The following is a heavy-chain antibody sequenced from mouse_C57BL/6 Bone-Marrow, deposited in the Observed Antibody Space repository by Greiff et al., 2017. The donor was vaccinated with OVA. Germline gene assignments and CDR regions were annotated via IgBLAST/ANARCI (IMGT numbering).Heavy chain of an antibody. CDR1: GYTFTSYW. D-gene: IGHD2-1*01. CDR2: IDPSDSYT. V-gene: IGHV1-59*01. CDR3: ARGDLLCPRRGGPILAMDY. J-gene: IGHJ4*01. Sequence: QVQLQQSGAELVRPGTSVKLSCKASGYTFTSYWMHWVKQRPGQGLEWIGVIDPSDSYTNYNQKFKGKATLTVDTSSSTAYMQLSSLTSEDSAVYYCARGDLLCPRRGGPILAMDYWGQGTSVTVSS.